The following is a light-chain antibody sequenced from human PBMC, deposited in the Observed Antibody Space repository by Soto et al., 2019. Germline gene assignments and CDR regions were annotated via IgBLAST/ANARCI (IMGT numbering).Light chain of an antibody. CDR2: DAS. CDR3: HQRSNWPPVT. J-gene: IGKJ4*01. V-gene: IGKV3-11*01. Sequence: EIVLTQSPATLSLSPGERATLSCRASQSVSSYFSWYQQKPGQAPRLLIYDASNRATGIPARFSGGGSGTDFTLTISSLEPEDFAIYYCHQRSNWPPVTFGGGTKVEIK. CDR1: QSVSSY.